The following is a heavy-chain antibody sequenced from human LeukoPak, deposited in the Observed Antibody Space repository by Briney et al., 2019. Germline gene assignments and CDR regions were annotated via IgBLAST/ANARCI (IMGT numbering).Heavy chain of an antibody. D-gene: IGHD5-24*01. Sequence: PWETLSLTCTVSGGSISSGGYYWSWIRQHPGKGLEWIAYFYYSGSTYYNPSLKSRVTISVDTSKNQFSLKLSSVTAADTAVYYCARRDDSDAFDIWGQGTMVTVSS. CDR1: GGSISSGGYY. CDR3: ARRDDSDAFDI. J-gene: IGHJ3*02. V-gene: IGHV4-31*03. CDR2: FYYSGST.